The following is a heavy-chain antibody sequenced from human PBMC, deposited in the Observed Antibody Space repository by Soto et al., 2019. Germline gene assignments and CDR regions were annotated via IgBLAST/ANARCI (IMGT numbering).Heavy chain of an antibody. J-gene: IGHJ4*02. D-gene: IGHD2-2*01. V-gene: IGHV4-30-4*01. CDR2: IYYSGST. Sequence: QVQLQESGPGLVKPSQTLSLTCTVSGGSISSGDYYWSWIRQPPGKGLEWIGYIYYSGSTYYNPSLKSRVTISVDTSKNQFSLKLNSVTAADTAVYYCASTSREIVLVPAAVDYWGQGTLVTVSS. CDR3: ASTSREIVLVPAAVDY. CDR1: GGSISSGDYY.